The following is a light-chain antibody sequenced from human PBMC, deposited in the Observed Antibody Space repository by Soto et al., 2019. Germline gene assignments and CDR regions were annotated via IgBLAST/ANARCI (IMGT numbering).Light chain of an antibody. J-gene: IGLJ1*01. Sequence: QSALTQPASVSGSPGQSITISCTGTSSDLGGYNYVSWYQHHPGKAPKLMIYQVSNRPSGVSNRFSGSKSGNTASLTISGLQAEDEADYYCCSYTSSSPYVFGTGTKGTVL. V-gene: IGLV2-14*01. CDR2: QVS. CDR3: CSYTSSSPYV. CDR1: SSDLGGYNY.